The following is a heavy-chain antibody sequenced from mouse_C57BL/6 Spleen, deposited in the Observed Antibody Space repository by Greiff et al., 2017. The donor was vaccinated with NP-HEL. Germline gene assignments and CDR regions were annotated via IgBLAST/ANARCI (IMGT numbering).Heavy chain of an antibody. V-gene: IGHV1-80*01. Sequence: QVQLQQSGAELVKPGASVKISCKASGYAFSSYWMNWVKQRPGKGLEWIGQIYPGDGDTNYNGKFKGKATLTADKSSSTAYMQLSSLTSEDSAVYFCAYYYVSSFHFDYWGQGTTLTVSS. CDR3: AYYYVSSFHFDY. J-gene: IGHJ2*01. D-gene: IGHD1-1*01. CDR1: GYAFSSYW. CDR2: IYPGDGDT.